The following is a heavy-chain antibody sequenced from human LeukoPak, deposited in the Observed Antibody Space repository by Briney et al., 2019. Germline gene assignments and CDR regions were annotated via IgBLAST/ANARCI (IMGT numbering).Heavy chain of an antibody. CDR1: GGSISSSSYY. CDR3: ARRYSSSYYGMDV. Sequence: SETLSLTCTVSGGSISSSSYYWGWVHQPPGTGLEWIGSIYYSGSTYYNPSLKSRVTISVDTSKNQFSLKLSSVTAADTAVYYCARRYSSSYYGMDVWGQGTTVTVSS. J-gene: IGHJ6*02. V-gene: IGHV4-39*01. D-gene: IGHD6-13*01. CDR2: IYYSGST.